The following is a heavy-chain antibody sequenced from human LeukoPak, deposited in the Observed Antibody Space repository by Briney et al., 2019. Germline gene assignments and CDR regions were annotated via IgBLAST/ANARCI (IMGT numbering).Heavy chain of an antibody. CDR2: ITVSGTT. CDR1: GGSFSGYY. V-gene: IGHV4-34*01. D-gene: IGHD4-11*01. CDR3: ARGRTTVRYYFDY. J-gene: IGHJ4*02. Sequence: SETLSLTCAVYGGSFSGYYWSWIRQPPGKGLQWVGEITVSGTTHYNPSLKSRVTISVDTSRNHFSLKLSSVTAADTAVYYCARGRTTVRYYFDYWGQGTLVTVSS.